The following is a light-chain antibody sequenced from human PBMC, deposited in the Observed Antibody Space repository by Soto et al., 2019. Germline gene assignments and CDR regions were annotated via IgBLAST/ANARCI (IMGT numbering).Light chain of an antibody. V-gene: IGKV2D-29*01. CDR3: QQYGDSPAT. Sequence: VLTQTPLSLSVTPGQPASMSCMSSQSLLHRDGKTYLYWYLQKPGQPPQLLIYEVSNRFSGVPDRFSGSGSGTDFTLTFSRLEPEDFAVYYCQQYGDSPATFGPGTKMDIK. CDR2: EVS. J-gene: IGKJ3*01. CDR1: QSLLHRDGKTY.